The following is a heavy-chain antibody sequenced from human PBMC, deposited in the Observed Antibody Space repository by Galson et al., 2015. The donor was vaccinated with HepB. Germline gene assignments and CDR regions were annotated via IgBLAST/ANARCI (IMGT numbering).Heavy chain of an antibody. Sequence: LRLSCAASGFTFSSYWMSWVRQVPGKGLEWVANIKHDASERYYVDSVKARFTISRDNAEKSLYLQMNSLRAEDTAVYYCARRIYHTSGWTFDYWGLGTLVTVSS. CDR1: GFTFSSYW. V-gene: IGHV3-7*03. D-gene: IGHD6-19*01. CDR3: ARRIYHTSGWTFDY. J-gene: IGHJ4*02. CDR2: IKHDASER.